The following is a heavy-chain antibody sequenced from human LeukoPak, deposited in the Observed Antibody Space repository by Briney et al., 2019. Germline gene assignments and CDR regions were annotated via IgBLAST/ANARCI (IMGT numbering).Heavy chain of an antibody. CDR2: INPNSGDT. Sequence: ASVKVSCKASGYTLTGYYIHWVRQAPGQGLEWMGWINPNSGDTNYAPKFQGRVTMTRDTSISTAYMELSRLRSDDTAVYYCARRENDYWGQGTLVTVSS. V-gene: IGHV1-2*02. J-gene: IGHJ4*02. CDR1: GYTLTGYY. CDR3: ARRENDY.